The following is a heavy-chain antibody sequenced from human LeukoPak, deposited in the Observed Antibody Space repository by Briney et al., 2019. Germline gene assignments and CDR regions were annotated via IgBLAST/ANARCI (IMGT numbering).Heavy chain of an antibody. D-gene: IGHD6-13*01. CDR3: ARGGFRIAADFDY. V-gene: IGHV4-34*01. Sequence: SETLSLTCAVYGGSFSGYYWSWIRQPPGKGLEWIGEINHSGSTNYNPSLKSRVTISVDRSKNQFSLKLSSVTAADTAVYYCARGGFRIAADFDYWGQGTLVTVSS. CDR1: GGSFSGYY. CDR2: INHSGST. J-gene: IGHJ4*02.